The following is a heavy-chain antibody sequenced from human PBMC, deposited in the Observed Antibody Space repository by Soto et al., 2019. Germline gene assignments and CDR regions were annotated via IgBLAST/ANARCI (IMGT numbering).Heavy chain of an antibody. V-gene: IGHV3-23*01. Sequence: EVQLLESGGGLIQPGGSLRLSCAASGFAFSRSAMAWVRQAPEKGLEWVSSISEGGGTTFYAGSVEGRFTISRDNSKNTLYLQMNSVRADHTAVYYCAKGGYRHAYDWGRGTLVTVSS. D-gene: IGHD3-16*01. CDR1: GFAFSRSA. CDR3: AKGGYRHAYD. CDR2: ISEGGGTT. J-gene: IGHJ4*02.